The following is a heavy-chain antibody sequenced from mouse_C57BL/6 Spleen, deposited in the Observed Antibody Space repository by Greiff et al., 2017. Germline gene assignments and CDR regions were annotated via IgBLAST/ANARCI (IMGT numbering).Heavy chain of an antibody. Sequence: EVHLVESGGDLVKPGGSLKLSCAASGFTFSSYGMSWVRQTPDKRLEWVATISSGGRYTYYPDSVKGRFTISRDNAKNTLYLQMSSLKSEDTAMYYCARHEDDGYRDVWGTGTTGTVSS. CDR2: ISSGGRYT. V-gene: IGHV5-6*01. CDR3: ARHEDDGYRDV. D-gene: IGHD2-3*01. J-gene: IGHJ1*03. CDR1: GFTFSSYG.